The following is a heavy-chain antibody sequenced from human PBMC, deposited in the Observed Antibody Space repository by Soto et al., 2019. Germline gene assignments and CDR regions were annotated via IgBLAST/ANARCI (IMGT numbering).Heavy chain of an antibody. D-gene: IGHD6-19*01. CDR3: AREMGQQWLGVTSDTPFDY. CDR2: IWYDGNNK. CDR1: GFTFSSYG. V-gene: IGHV3-33*01. J-gene: IGHJ4*02. Sequence: GGSLRLSCAASGFTFSSYGMHWVRQAPGKGLEWVAVIWYDGNNKYYADSVKGRFTISRDNSKNTLYQQMNSLRAEDTAVYYCAREMGQQWLGVTSDTPFDYWGQGT.